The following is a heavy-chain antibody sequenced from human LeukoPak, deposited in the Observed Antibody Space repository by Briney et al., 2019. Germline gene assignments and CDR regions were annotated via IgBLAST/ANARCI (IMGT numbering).Heavy chain of an antibody. CDR3: ARGSGIAAVNDY. J-gene: IGHJ4*02. CDR2: INHSGST. CDR1: GGSFSGYY. V-gene: IGHV4-34*01. Sequence: PSETLSLTCVVYGGSFSGYYWSWIRQPPGKGLEWIGEINHSGSTNYNPSLKSRVTISVDTSKNQFSLKLSSVTAADTAVYYCARGSGIAAVNDYWGQGTLVTVSS. D-gene: IGHD6-13*01.